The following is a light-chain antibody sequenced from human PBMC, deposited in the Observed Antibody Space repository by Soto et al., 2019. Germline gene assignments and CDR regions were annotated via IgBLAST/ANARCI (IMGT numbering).Light chain of an antibody. Sequence: NFMLTQPHSVSESPGKTLSISCTRSSGSIANNYVQWYQQRPGSAPTTVIYENNQRLSGVPDRCSGSTDGSSNSASLTISGLQTEDEADYDCQSYDSDFVVFGGGTKLTVL. CDR3: QSYDSDFVV. V-gene: IGLV6-57*04. CDR2: ENN. J-gene: IGLJ2*01. CDR1: SGSIANNY.